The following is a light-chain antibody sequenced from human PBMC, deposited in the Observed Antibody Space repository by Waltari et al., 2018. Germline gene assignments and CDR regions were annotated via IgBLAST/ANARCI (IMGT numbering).Light chain of an antibody. CDR3: QQYYSTPLT. CDR2: AAS. CDR1: QSIGSY. Sequence: DIQMTQSPSSLSASVGDRVTITCRTSQSIGSYLNWYQHKSGQAPKLLIYAASSLQSGVPSRFSGSGSGTDFTLTISSLQSEDVAVYYCQQYYSTPLTFGGGTKVEIK. J-gene: IGKJ4*01. V-gene: IGKV1-39*01.